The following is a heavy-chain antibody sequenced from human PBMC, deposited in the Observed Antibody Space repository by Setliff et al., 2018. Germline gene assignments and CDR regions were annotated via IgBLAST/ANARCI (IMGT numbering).Heavy chain of an antibody. V-gene: IGHV4-30-4*08. CDR1: GDSISSGDYF. Sequence: SETLSLTCTVSGDSISSGDYFWSWIRQPPGRGLEWIAYIYHSGSAYYNPSLKSRVTMSVDTSKNQFSLHLASVAAADTAVYYCAREVGTSTSSDAFDVWGQGMMVTVSS. CDR3: AREVGTSTSSDAFDV. CDR2: IYHSGSA. D-gene: IGHD1-26*01. J-gene: IGHJ3*01.